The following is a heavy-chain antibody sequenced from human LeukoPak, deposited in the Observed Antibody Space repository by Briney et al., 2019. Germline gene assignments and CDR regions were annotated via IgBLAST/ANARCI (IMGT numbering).Heavy chain of an antibody. D-gene: IGHD2-15*01. CDR2: IYTSGST. J-gene: IGHJ6*03. CDR3: ARDLGYCSGGSCYAHYYYYYYMDV. Sequence: SETLSLTCTVSGGSISSYYWSWIRQPAGKGLEWIGRIYTSGSTNYNPSLKSRVTMSVDTSKNQFSLKLSSVTAADTAVYYCARDLGYCSGGSCYAHYYYYYYMDVWGKGTTVTVS. CDR1: GGSISSYY. V-gene: IGHV4-4*07.